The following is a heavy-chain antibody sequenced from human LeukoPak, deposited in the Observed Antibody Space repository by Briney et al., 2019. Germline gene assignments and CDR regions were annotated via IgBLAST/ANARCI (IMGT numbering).Heavy chain of an antibody. D-gene: IGHD3-9*01. CDR1: GGSISSGDYY. J-gene: IGHJ4*02. V-gene: IGHV4-30-4*01. CDR3: ARHPIRTMDPKYDILTGPFDY. Sequence: SQTLSLTCTVSGGSISSGDYYWSWIRQPPGKGLEWIGYIYYSGSTYYNPSLKSRVTISVDTSKNQFSLKLSSVTAADTAVYYCARHPIRTMDPKYDILTGPFDYWGQGTLVTVSS. CDR2: IYYSGST.